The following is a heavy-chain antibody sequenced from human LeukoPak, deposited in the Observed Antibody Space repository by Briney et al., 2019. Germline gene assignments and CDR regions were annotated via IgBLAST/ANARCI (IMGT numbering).Heavy chain of an antibody. J-gene: IGHJ4*02. Sequence: GGSLRLSCSASGFTFSSYAMHWVRQAPGKGLEWVGVIWYDGSNKYYADSVKGRFTISRDNSKNTLSLQMNSLRAEDTALYYCVRDREDKYFDFWGQGTLVTVSS. CDR2: IWYDGSNK. V-gene: IGHV3-33*08. D-gene: IGHD2-15*01. CDR1: GFTFSSYA. CDR3: VRDREDKYFDF.